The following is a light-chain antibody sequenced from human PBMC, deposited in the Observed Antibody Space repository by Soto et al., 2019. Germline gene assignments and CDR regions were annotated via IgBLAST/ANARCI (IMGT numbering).Light chain of an antibody. CDR2: EVS. CDR3: SSYTISSSYV. J-gene: IGLJ1*01. CDR1: SSDVGTYNY. Sequence: QSALTQPASVSGSPGQSITISCTGTSSDVGTYNYVSWYQQHPGKAPKLMIYEVSYRPSGVSNRFSGSKSGNTASLTISGLQAEDEAVYYCSSYTISSSYVFGTGTKVTVL. V-gene: IGLV2-14*01.